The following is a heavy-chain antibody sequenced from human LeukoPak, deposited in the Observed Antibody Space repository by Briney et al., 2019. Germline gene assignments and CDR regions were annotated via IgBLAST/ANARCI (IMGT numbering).Heavy chain of an antibody. Sequence: GGSLRLSCAASGFTFSSYWIHWVRQAPGKGLVWVSHTNSDGSSATYADSVKGRLTISRDNAKNTVYLEMNSLRAEDTAVYYCARGGVGCFDYWGQGALVTVSS. CDR1: GFTFSSYW. V-gene: IGHV3-74*01. CDR3: ARGGVGCFDY. J-gene: IGHJ4*02. D-gene: IGHD6-19*01. CDR2: TNSDGSSA.